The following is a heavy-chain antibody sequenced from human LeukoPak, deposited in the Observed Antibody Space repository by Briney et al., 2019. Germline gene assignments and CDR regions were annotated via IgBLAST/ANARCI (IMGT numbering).Heavy chain of an antibody. V-gene: IGHV3-23*01. CDR2: ISGSGGST. J-gene: IGHJ4*02. Sequence: GGSLRLSCAASGFTFSSYAMSWVRQAPGKGLEWVSAISGSGGSTYYADWVKGRFTISRDNSKNTLYLQMNSLRAEDTAVYYCAKDPDYGRGYFDYWGQGTLVTVSS. CDR1: GFTFSSYA. CDR3: AKDPDYGRGYFDY. D-gene: IGHD4-17*01.